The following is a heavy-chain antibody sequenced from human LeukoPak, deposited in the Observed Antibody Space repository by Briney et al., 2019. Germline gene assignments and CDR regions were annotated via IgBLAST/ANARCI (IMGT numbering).Heavy chain of an antibody. CDR1: GFTFSSYS. Sequence: GGSLRLSCAASGFTFSSYSMTWVRQPPGKGLEWVSAISGSGGSTYYADSVKGRFTISRDNSKNTLYLQMNSLRAEDTAVYYCAKDEGITIFGVVTDLFDYGGQGTLVTVSS. D-gene: IGHD3-3*01. CDR2: ISGSGGST. CDR3: AKDEGITIFGVVTDLFDY. J-gene: IGHJ4*02. V-gene: IGHV3-23*01.